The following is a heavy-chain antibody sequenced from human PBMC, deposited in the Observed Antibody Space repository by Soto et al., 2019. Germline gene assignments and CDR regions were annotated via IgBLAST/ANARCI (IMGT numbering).Heavy chain of an antibody. J-gene: IGHJ1*01. Sequence: ASVKVSCKVSGYTLTELSMHWVRQAPGKGLEWMGGFDPEDGETIYAQKFQGRVTMTEDTSTDTAYMEPSSLRSEDTAVYYCATDAVGSTGNGNWGQGTLVTVSA. CDR1: GYTLTELS. V-gene: IGHV1-24*01. D-gene: IGHD1-26*01. CDR2: FDPEDGET. CDR3: ATDAVGSTGNGN.